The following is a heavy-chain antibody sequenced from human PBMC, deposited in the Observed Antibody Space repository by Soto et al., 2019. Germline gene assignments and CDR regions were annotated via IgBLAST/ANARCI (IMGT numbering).Heavy chain of an antibody. J-gene: IGHJ6*02. CDR3: AASCVGCGGFNYYGMDV. CDR2: IYYSGST. CDR1: GGSISSGGYY. D-gene: IGHD2-21*01. Sequence: QVQLQESGPGLVKPSQTLSLTRTVSGGSISSGGYYWSWIRQHPGKGLEWIGYIYYSGSTYYNPSLKSRVTISVDTSKNQFSLKLSSVTAADTAVYYCAASCVGCGGFNYYGMDVWGQGTTVTVSS. V-gene: IGHV4-31*03.